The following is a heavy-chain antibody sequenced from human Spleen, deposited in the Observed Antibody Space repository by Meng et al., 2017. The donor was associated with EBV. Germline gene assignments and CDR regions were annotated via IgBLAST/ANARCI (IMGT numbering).Heavy chain of an antibody. Sequence: QVQLQEAGPWLAKPSQTRSLTCAVSGGYFGSGSYYWSWIHQPQGKGLELIGYIYYSGSTYFNPSLKSRVTISVDTSKNQFSLKLSSVTAADTAVYYCARTAMVRYFDYWGQGTLVTVSS. CDR1: GGYFGSGSYY. CDR3: ARTAMVRYFDY. D-gene: IGHD5-18*01. V-gene: IGHV4-30-4*01. J-gene: IGHJ4*02. CDR2: IYYSGST.